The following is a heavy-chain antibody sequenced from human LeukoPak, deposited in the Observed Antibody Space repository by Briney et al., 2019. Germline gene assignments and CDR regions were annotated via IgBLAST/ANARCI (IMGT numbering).Heavy chain of an antibody. CDR3: ARVNYYGSGSYFDY. V-gene: IGHV4-30-4*01. J-gene: IGHJ4*02. CDR2: IYYSGST. D-gene: IGHD3-10*01. CDR1: GGSISGGDYY. Sequence: SETLSLTCTVSGGSISGGDYYWSWIRQPPGKGLEWIGYIYYSGSTYYNPSLKSRVTISVDTSKNQFSLKLSSVTAADTAVYYCARVNYYGSGSYFDYWGQGTLVTVSS.